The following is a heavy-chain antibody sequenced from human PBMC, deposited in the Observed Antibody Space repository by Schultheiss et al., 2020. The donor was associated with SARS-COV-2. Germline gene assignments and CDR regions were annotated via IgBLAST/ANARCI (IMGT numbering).Heavy chain of an antibody. CDR3: ARDGMAVTNIWYFDL. Sequence: GGSLRLSCAASGFTLSSYGMHWVRQAPGKGLEWVAVISYDGSNKYYADSVKGRFTISRDNSKNTLYLQMNSLRAEDTAVYYCARDGMAVTNIWYFDLWGRGTLVTVSS. CDR1: GFTLSSYG. D-gene: IGHD4-17*01. CDR2: ISYDGSNK. J-gene: IGHJ2*01. V-gene: IGHV3-30*03.